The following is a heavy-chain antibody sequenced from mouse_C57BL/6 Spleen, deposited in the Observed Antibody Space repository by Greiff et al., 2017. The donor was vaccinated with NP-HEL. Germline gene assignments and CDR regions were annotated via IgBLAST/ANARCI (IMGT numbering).Heavy chain of an antibody. V-gene: IGHV1-50*01. Sequence: QVQLQQPGAELVKPGASVKLSCKASGYTFTSYWMQWVKQRPGQGLEWIGEIDPSDSYTNYNQKFKGKATLTVDTSSSTAYMQLSSLTSEDSAVYYCARGGSSGYGYWGQGTTLTVSS. CDR3: ARGGSSGYGY. CDR1: GYTFTSYW. D-gene: IGHD3-2*02. J-gene: IGHJ2*01. CDR2: IDPSDSYT.